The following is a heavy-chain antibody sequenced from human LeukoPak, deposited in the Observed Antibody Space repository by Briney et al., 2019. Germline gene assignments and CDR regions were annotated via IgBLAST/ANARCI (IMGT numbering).Heavy chain of an antibody. CDR3: AGVSFSSGWYRDY. V-gene: IGHV3-53*01. Sequence: GGSLRLSCAASGFTDYMTWVRQAPGKGLEWVSVIYSGGSTYYAASVKGRFSVSRDNSKNTVYLQMNSLRAEDTAVYYCAGVSFSSGWYRDYRGQGTLVTVSS. CDR2: IYSGGST. CDR1: GFTDY. J-gene: IGHJ4*02. D-gene: IGHD6-19*01.